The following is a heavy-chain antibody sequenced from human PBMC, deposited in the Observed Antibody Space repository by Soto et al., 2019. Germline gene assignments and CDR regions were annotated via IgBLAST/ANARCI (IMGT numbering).Heavy chain of an antibody. CDR1: GFTFSDPY. D-gene: IGHD3-22*01. J-gene: IGHJ4*02. CDR2: IRNRANSYTT. CDR3: TRSGGYYDGSREY. V-gene: IGHV3-72*01. Sequence: EAQLVESGGGLVQPGGSLRLSCAASGFTFSDPYMDWVLQAPGKGLEWVGRIRNRANSYTTEYAASVKGRFSISRDDSNNSLYLQMNSLKTEDTAVYYCTRSGGYYDGSREYWGQGTLVTVSS.